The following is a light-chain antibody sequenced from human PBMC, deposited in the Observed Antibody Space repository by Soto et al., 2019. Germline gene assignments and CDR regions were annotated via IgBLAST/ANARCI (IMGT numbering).Light chain of an antibody. CDR2: EVI. V-gene: IGLV2-14*01. CDR1: SNDVGFYDY. J-gene: IGLJ3*02. CDR3: SAYTSRSTLV. Sequence: QSALTQPASVSGSPGQSITISCTGTSNDVGFYDYVSWYQQHPGKAPKLIIYEVINRPSGVSNRFSGSKSGNTASLTISGLHVEDEADYSCSAYTSRSTLVFGGGAKLTVL.